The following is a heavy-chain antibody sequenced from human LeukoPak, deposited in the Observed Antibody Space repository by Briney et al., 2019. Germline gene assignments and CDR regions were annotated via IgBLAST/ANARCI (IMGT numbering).Heavy chain of an antibody. CDR1: GGSISSYY. D-gene: IGHD6-19*01. CDR2: INYSGST. V-gene: IGHV4-59*01. CDR3: ATATAVANDAFDI. J-gene: IGHJ3*02. Sequence: SETLSLTCTVSGGSISSYYWSWIRQPPGKGLEWIGYINYSGSTNYNPSLKSRVTISVDTSKNQLSLKLSSVTAADTAVYYCATATAVANDAFDIWGQGTMVTVSS.